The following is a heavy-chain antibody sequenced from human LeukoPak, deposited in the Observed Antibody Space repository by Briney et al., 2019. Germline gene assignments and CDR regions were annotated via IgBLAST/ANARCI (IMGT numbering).Heavy chain of an antibody. J-gene: IGHJ5*02. CDR2: IIPIFGTA. CDR3: ATLQSYWFDP. CDR1: GGTFSSYA. D-gene: IGHD4-11*01. Sequence: SVKVSCKASGGTFSSYAISWVRQAPGQGLEWMGGIIPIFGTANYAQKFQGRVTITTDESTSTAYMELGSLRSEDTAVYYCATLQSYWFDPWGQGTLVTVSS. V-gene: IGHV1-69*05.